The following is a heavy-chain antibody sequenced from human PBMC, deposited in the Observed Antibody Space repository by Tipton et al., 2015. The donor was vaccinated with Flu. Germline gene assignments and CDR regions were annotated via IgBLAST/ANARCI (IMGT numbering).Heavy chain of an antibody. CDR1: GYSISSGYY. V-gene: IGHV4-38-2*02. CDR2: IYHSGST. J-gene: IGHJ4*02. CDR3: ARVSAGGYYDSSGYLLDY. Sequence: TLSLTCTVSGYSISSGYYWGWIRQPPGKGLEWIGSIYHSGSTYYNPSLKSRVTISVDTSKNQFSLKPSSVTAADTAVYYCARVSAGGYYDSSGYLLDYWGQGTLVTVSS. D-gene: IGHD3-22*01.